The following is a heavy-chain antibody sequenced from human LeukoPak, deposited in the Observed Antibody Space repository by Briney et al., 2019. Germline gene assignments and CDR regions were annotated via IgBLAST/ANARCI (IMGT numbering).Heavy chain of an antibody. V-gene: IGHV3-23*01. J-gene: IGHJ4*02. CDR2: ISGSGGST. D-gene: IGHD4-23*01. Sequence: AGGSLRLSCAASGFTFSSYAMSWVRQAPGKGLEWVSAISGSGGSTYYADSVKGRFTISRDNAKNSLYLQMNSLRAEDTAVYYCARAGYGGSPDTPDYWGQGTLVTVSS. CDR3: ARAGYGGSPDTPDY. CDR1: GFTFSSYA.